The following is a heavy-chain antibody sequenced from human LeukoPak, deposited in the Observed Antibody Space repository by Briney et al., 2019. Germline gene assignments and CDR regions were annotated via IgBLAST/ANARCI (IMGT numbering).Heavy chain of an antibody. Sequence: ASVNVSCKASGYTFTSYGISWVRQAPGQGLEWMGWISAYNGNTNYAQKPQGRATMTTDTSTSTAYIELRSLRSDDTAVYYCAREAHFCSGGSCSNYWGQGTLVTVSS. D-gene: IGHD2-15*01. CDR1: GYTFTSYG. CDR2: ISAYNGNT. V-gene: IGHV1-18*01. CDR3: AREAHFCSGGSCSNY. J-gene: IGHJ4*02.